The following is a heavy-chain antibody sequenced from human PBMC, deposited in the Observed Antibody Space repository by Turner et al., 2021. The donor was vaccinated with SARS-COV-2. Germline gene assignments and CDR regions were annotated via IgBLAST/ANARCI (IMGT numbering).Heavy chain of an antibody. V-gene: IGHV3-30*04. J-gene: IGHJ4*02. CDR3: ARERRGYYAEY. CDR1: GFSFSNSA. Sequence: VQLFGSGGGVVQPGGSLRLSCAASGFSFSNSAMHWVRQAAGKGLEWVAIISYDGRNKYYADSGKGRFTNSRDDSKSTLYLQMNSLRPEDTDIYYCARERRGYYAEYWGQGTLVTVSS. D-gene: IGHD3-3*01. CDR2: ISYDGRNK.